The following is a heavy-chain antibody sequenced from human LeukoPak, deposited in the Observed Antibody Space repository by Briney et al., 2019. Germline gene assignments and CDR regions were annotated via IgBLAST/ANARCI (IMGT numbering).Heavy chain of an antibody. CDR1: GFTFSSYE. J-gene: IGHJ4*02. CDR3: ARVMNDYGDYVFDY. Sequence: GGSLRLSCAASGFTFSSYEMNWVRQAPGQGLEWVSYISSSGSTIYYADSVKGRFTISRDNAKNSLYLQMNSLRAEDTAVYYCARVMNDYGDYVFDYWGQGTLVTVSS. V-gene: IGHV3-48*03. D-gene: IGHD4-17*01. CDR2: ISSSGSTI.